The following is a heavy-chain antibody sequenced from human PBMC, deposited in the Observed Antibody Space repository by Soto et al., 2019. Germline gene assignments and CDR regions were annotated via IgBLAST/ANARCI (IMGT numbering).Heavy chain of an antibody. J-gene: IGHJ6*04. CDR3: ARGRVISPFYYHVMDV. CDR1: GGSISSGDYF. CDR2: ISSIGST. Sequence: TLSLTCTVSGGSISSGDYFWSWIRQSPGKGLEWIGYISSIGSTYYNPSLKSRVSVSRDTSKNQFSLKLSSVTTTDTAVYYCARGRVISPFYYHVMDVGGERSKGTVPS. V-gene: IGHV4-30-4*02. D-gene: IGHD3-22*01.